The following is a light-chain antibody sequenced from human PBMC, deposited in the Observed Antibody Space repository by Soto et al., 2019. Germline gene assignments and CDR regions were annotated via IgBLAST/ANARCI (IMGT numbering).Light chain of an antibody. CDR3: SSYAGSNNWV. CDR2: EVS. J-gene: IGLJ3*02. V-gene: IGLV2-8*01. Sequence: QSVLTQSPSASGSPGQSVTISCTGTSSDVGNYKYVSWYQQHPGKAPKLMIYEVSTRPSGVPDRFSGSKSGNTASLTVSGLQAEDEGDYYCSSYAGSNNWVFGGGTKVTVL. CDR1: SSDVGNYKY.